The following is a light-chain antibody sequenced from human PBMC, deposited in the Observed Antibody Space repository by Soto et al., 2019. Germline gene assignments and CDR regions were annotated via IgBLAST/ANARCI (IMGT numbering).Light chain of an antibody. Sequence: DIRMTQSPSTLSASVGDRVTITCRASQGISGWLVWYQQKPGKAPKLLIYDASSLESGVPSRFSGSGSGTEFTLTISSLRPDDFATYYCQQYNSYWTFSQGTKVDIK. J-gene: IGKJ1*01. V-gene: IGKV1-5*01. CDR1: QGISGW. CDR3: QQYNSYWT. CDR2: DAS.